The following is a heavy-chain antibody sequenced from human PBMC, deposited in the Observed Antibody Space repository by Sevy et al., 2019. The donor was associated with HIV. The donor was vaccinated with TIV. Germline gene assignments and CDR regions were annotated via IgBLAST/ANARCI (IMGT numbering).Heavy chain of an antibody. D-gene: IGHD2-15*01. CDR3: ARDRIKGGYCSGGSCYSESYYYGMTS. V-gene: IGHV3-48*01. CDR2: ISSSSSTI. CDR1: GFTFSSYS. Sequence: GGSLRLSCAASGFTFSSYSMNWVRQAPGKGLEWVSYISSSSSTIYYADSVKGRFTISRDNAKNSLYLQMNSLRAEDTAVYYCARDRIKGGYCSGGSCYSESYYYGMTSGAKGPRSPSP. J-gene: IGHJ6*02.